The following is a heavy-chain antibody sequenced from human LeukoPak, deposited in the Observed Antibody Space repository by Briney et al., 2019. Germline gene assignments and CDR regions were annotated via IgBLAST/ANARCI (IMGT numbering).Heavy chain of an antibody. V-gene: IGHV1-69*04. J-gene: IGHJ4*02. CDR3: ARESLTGYFDWLAGLDY. Sequence: GASVKVSCKASGGTFSSYAISWVRQAPGQGLEWMGRIIPILGIANYAQKFQGRVTITADKSTSTAYMELSSLRSEDTAVYYCARESLTGYFDWLAGLDYWGQGTLVTVSS. D-gene: IGHD3-9*01. CDR1: GGTFSSYA. CDR2: IIPILGIA.